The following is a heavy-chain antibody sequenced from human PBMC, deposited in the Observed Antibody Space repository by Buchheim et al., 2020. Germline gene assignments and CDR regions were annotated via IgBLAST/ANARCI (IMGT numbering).Heavy chain of an antibody. CDR2: ISSSRSYI. CDR1: GFTFSSYX. J-gene: IGHJ4*02. V-gene: IGHV3-21*01. CDR3: ARDPTIFDY. D-gene: IGHD5-12*01. Sequence: EVQLVESGGGLVKPGGSLRLSCAASGFTFSSYXMNWVRQAPGKGLEWVSSISSSRSYIYYADSVKGRFTNARDNAKKHLTMQMNSLRAEDTAVYYCARDPTIFDYWGQGTL.